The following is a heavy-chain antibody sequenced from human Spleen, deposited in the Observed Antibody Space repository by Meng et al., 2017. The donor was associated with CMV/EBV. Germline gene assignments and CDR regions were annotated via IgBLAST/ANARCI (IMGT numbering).Heavy chain of an antibody. J-gene: IGHJ4*02. CDR2: INHSGST. CDR1: GWSFSGYY. D-gene: IGHD4-23*01. V-gene: IGHV4-34*01. CDR3: ASNLMTTVVINY. Sequence: PLQPGGAGLLKPSATLPPTCAVDGWSFSGYYWSLIRQPPGRGMEWIGEINHSGSTNYNPSLKSRVTISVDTSKNQFSLKLSSVTAADTAVYYCASNLMTTVVINYWGQGTLVTVSS.